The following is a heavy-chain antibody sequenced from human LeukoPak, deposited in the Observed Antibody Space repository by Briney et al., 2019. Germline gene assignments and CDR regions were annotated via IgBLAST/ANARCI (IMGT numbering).Heavy chain of an antibody. V-gene: IGHV6-1*01. J-gene: IGHJ5*02. CDR3: ARVEYFGSGSYRFDP. CDR2: TYYRSKWYK. D-gene: IGHD3-10*01. CDR1: GDSVSRNSVA. Sequence: SQTLSLTCAISGDSVSRNSVAWNWIRQSPSRGLEWLGRTYYRSKWYKEYAASVRSRITISPDTSKNQFSLQLNSVTPEDTAVYYCARVEYFGSGSYRFDPWGQGTLATVSS.